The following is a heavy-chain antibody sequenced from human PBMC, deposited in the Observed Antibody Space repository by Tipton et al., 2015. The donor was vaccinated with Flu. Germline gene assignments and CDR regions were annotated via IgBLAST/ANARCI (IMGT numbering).Heavy chain of an antibody. CDR1: GHSISNGYY. CDR2: IYHSGSP. J-gene: IGHJ4*02. Sequence: TLSLTCTISGHSISNGYYWGWIRQPPGKGLEWIGNIYHSGSPYYNPSLKSRATISVDTSKNQFSLKLSSVTAADTAVYYCARHGREYFYGSGTDYWGQGTLATVSS. V-gene: IGHV4-38-2*02. CDR3: ARHGREYFYGSGTDY. D-gene: IGHD3-10*01.